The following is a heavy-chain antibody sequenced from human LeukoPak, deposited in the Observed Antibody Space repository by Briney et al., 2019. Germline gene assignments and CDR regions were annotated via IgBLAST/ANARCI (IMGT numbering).Heavy chain of an antibody. CDR1: GFTFSSYA. Sequence: GGSLRLSCAASGFTFSSYAMPWVRQAPGKGLEWVAVISYDGSNEHYADSVKGRFTISRDISKNTLYLQMNSLRAEDTALYYCAKGGRSSSSNAFDIWGQGTMVTVSS. CDR3: AKGGRSSSSNAFDI. J-gene: IGHJ3*02. V-gene: IGHV3-30-3*01. CDR2: ISYDGSNE. D-gene: IGHD6-6*01.